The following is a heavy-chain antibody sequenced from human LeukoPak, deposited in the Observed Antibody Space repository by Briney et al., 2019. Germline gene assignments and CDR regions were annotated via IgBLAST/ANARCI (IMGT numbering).Heavy chain of an antibody. Sequence: SETQSLTCSVSGGSVSSYYWSWIRQSPGKGLEWIGYIHNSGRTNYNPSLKSRVTGFVDTSKNQVSLRLSSVTAADTAVYYCARHGTISSKSYFDYWGQGALVTVSS. CDR1: GGSVSSYY. J-gene: IGHJ4*02. CDR3: ARHGTISSKSYFDY. CDR2: IHNSGRT. D-gene: IGHD1-14*01. V-gene: IGHV4-59*08.